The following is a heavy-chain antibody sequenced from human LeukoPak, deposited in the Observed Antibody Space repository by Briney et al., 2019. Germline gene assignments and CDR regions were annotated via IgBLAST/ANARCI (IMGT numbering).Heavy chain of an antibody. CDR2: INSYWRSI. CDR3: ARDTTGDAGGVFDS. J-gene: IGHJ4*02. D-gene: IGHD1-1*01. CDR1: GFNFNDYW. Sequence: GGSLRLSCAASGFNFNDYWMHWVRQRPGKGLVWVSRINSYWRSIDYADSVKGRFTISRDNARNSLYLQMNSLRAEDTAVYYCARDTTGDAGGVFDSWGQGTLVTVSS. V-gene: IGHV3-74*01.